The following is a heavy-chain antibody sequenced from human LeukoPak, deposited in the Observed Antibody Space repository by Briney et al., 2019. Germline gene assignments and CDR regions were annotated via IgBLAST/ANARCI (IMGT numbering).Heavy chain of an antibody. V-gene: IGHV3-30*18. D-gene: IGHD3-10*01. CDR3: AKRHVIGGVVIEPATSG. CDR2: ISDDDSIE. J-gene: IGHJ4*02. CDR1: GFSFSSYD. Sequence: GGSLRLSCAASGFSFSSYDMHWGRQAPGEGLDWVAVISDDDSIEFYADSVKSRFTISRDNSKNTLYFQVNGVRTEDTAVYDCAKRHVIGGVVIEPATSGWGQGTLVTVSS.